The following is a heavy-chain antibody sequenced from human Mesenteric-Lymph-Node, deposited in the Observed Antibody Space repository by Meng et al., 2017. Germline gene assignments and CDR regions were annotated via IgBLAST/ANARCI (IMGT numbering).Heavy chain of an antibody. V-gene: IGHV7-4-1*01. CDR2: INTYTGKP. Sequence: ASVKVSCKASGYTFTSYGVNWVRQAPGQGLEYMGWINTYTGKPTYDPAFRGRFVFSLDTSVSTAYLQIDSLKAEDTAVYYCARVLGYSYGYAHGYWGQGTLVTVSS. CDR3: ARVLGYSYGYAHGY. D-gene: IGHD5-18*01. J-gene: IGHJ4*02. CDR1: GYTFTSYG.